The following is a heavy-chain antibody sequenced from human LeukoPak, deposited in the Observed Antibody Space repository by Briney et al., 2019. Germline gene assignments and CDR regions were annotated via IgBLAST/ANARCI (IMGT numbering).Heavy chain of an antibody. D-gene: IGHD2-2*01. V-gene: IGHV3-30*18. J-gene: IGHJ5*02. CDR1: GFTFSSYG. CDR3: AKDLIYCSSTSCYGWFDP. Sequence: PGGSLRLSCAASGFTFSSYGMHWVRQAPGKGLEWVAVISYDGSNKYYADSVKGRFTISRDNSKNTLYLQMNSLRAEDTAVYYCAKDLIYCSSTSCYGWFDPWGQGTLVTVSS. CDR2: ISYDGSNK.